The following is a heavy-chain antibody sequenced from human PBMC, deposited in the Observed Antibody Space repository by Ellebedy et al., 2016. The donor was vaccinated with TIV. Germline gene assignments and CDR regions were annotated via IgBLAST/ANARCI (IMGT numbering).Heavy chain of an antibody. CDR1: GFIFSNYW. D-gene: IGHD6-13*01. J-gene: IGHJ4*02. CDR2: INSDGSDT. V-gene: IGHV3-74*01. CDR3: ARDPYSSSLGGFDY. Sequence: GGSLRLXCAGSGFIFSNYWIHWVRQAPGKGLVWVSRINSDGSDTDYADSVRGRFTVSRDNAKNTLYLQMRSLRAEDTAVYYCARDPYSSSLGGFDYWGQGTLVTVSS.